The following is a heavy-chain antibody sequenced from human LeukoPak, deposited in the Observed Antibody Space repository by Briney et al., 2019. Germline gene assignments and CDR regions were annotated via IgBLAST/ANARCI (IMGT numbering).Heavy chain of an antibody. J-gene: IGHJ4*02. D-gene: IGHD3-10*01. Sequence: PGGSLRLSCAASGFTFSSYWMSWVRQAPGKGLEWVANIKQDGSEKYYVDSVKGRFTISRDNAKNSLYLQMNSLRAEDTAVYYCARDFYGYYGSGSLIDYWGQGTLVTVSS. CDR2: IKQDGSEK. CDR3: ARDFYGYYGSGSLIDY. CDR1: GFTFSSYW. V-gene: IGHV3-7*01.